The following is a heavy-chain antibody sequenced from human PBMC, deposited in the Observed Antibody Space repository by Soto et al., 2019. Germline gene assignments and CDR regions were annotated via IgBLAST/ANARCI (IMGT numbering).Heavy chain of an antibody. Sequence: GGSLRLSCAPSGFTLSSYSMNWVRQAPGKGLEWVSSISSSSSHIYYADSVTGRFTISRDNAKNSLYLQMNSLRAEDTAVYYCAGGIAAAGTSGQLDAWGQGTLVTVSS. V-gene: IGHV3-21*01. J-gene: IGHJ5*02. D-gene: IGHD6-13*01. CDR1: GFTLSSYS. CDR2: ISSSSSHI. CDR3: AGGIAAAGTSGQLDA.